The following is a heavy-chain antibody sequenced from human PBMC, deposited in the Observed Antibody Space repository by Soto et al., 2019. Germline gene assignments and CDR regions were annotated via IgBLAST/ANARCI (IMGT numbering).Heavy chain of an antibody. V-gene: IGHV1-69*13. J-gene: IGHJ6*02. D-gene: IGHD1-7*01. CDR2: IIPIFGTA. CDR1: GGTFSSYA. Sequence: SVKVSCKASGGTFSSYAISWVRQAPGQGLEWMGGIIPIFGTANYAQKFQGRVTITADESTSTAYMELSSLRSEDTAVYYCARDRSRRTGTFHYYGMDVSGQGTTVTVSS. CDR3: ARDRSRRTGTFHYYGMDV.